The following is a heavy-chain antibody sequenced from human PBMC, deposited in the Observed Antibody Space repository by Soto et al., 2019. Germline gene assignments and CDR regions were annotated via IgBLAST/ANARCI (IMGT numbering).Heavy chain of an antibody. V-gene: IGHV4-39*01. CDR2: IYYSGST. CDR1: GGSISSSSYY. D-gene: IGHD3-22*01. CDR3: ARGPYYYDSSGYYSQIFNWFDP. Sequence: SETLSLTCTVSGGSISSSSYYWGWIRQPPGKGLEWIGSIYYSGSTYYNPSLKSRVTISVDTSKNQFSLKLSPVTAADTAVYYCARGPYYYDSSGYYSQIFNWFDPWGQGTLVTVS. J-gene: IGHJ5*02.